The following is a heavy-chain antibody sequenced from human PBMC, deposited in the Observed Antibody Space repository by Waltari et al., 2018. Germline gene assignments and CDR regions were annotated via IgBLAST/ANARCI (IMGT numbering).Heavy chain of an antibody. CDR1: GGSFSGYY. Sequence: QVQLQQWGAGLLKPSETLSLTCAVYGGSFSGYYWSWIRQPPGKGLAWIGEINHSGSTNYNPSLKSRVTISVDTSKNQFSLKLSSVTAADTAVYDCARGRMKVLRFLEWIDKVGWFDPWGQGTLVTVSS. J-gene: IGHJ5*02. CDR2: INHSGST. CDR3: ARGRMKVLRFLEWIDKVGWFDP. V-gene: IGHV4-34*01. D-gene: IGHD3-3*01.